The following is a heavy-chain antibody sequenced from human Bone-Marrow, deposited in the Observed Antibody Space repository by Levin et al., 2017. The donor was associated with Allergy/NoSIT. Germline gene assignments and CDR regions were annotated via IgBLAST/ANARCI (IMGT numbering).Heavy chain of an antibody. CDR1: GFVFSNYE. D-gene: IGHD3-3*02. J-gene: IGHJ6*02. CDR3: ARGGLASVNYNGMDV. Sequence: PGGSLRLSCAASGFVFSNYEMTWVRQAPGEGLDWISYITSTGNTIYYADSVKGRFTISRDNAKNSLFLQLNNLRVEDTAIYYCARGGLASVNYNGMDVWGRGTTVTVSS. V-gene: IGHV3-48*03. CDR2: ITSTGNTI.